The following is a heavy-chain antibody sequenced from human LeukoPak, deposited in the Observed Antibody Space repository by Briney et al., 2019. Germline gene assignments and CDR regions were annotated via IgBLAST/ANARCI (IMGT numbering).Heavy chain of an antibody. V-gene: IGHV3-30-3*01. CDR3: ARDSHDALDI. Sequence: PGGSLRLSCAASGFTFSSYAMHWVRQAPGKGLEWVAVISYDGSNKYYADSVKGRFTISRDNSKNTLYLQMNSLRAEDTGVYYCARDSHDALDIWGQGTMVTVSS. CDR2: ISYDGSNK. J-gene: IGHJ3*02. CDR1: GFTFSSYA.